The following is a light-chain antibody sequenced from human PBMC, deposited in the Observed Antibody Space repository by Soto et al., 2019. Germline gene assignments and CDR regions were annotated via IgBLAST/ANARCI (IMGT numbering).Light chain of an antibody. CDR3: QQYYCSLRWA. J-gene: IGKJ1*01. CDR2: GAS. V-gene: IGKV3D-15*01. Sequence: EIVVTQSPATLSVSPGERATLSCRVRQVVSSNLAWYQQKPGQAPRLLIYGASSRATGIPDRFSGSGSGTDFTLTISSLQSEDFAVYYCQQYYCSLRWAFGQGTKVDIK. CDR1: QVVSSN.